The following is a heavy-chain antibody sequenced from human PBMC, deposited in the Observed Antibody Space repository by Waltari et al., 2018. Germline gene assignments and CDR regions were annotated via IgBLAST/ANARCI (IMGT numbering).Heavy chain of an antibody. CDR1: AFTFSTYA. CDR3: VKGGVDY. D-gene: IGHD3-16*01. J-gene: IGHJ4*02. Sequence: VQLVQSGRALVQPGGSLRLSCSASAFTFSTYARPWVRQAPGKGLEYVSAIAGFGGISYNADSVKGRFSVSRDNSNNTLYLHMTNLRAEDTAVYYCVKGGVDYWGRGTLVTVSS. V-gene: IGHV3-64D*08. CDR2: IAGFGGIS.